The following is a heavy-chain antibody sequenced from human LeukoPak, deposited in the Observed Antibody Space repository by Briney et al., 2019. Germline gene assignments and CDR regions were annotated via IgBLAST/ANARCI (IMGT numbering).Heavy chain of an antibody. CDR3: AKGLQTNYYYYHAMDV. Sequence: AGGSLRLSCAASGFTFSSYGMHWARQAPGKGLEWLAVISYDGTNKDYADSVKGRFTISRDNSKNTLYLQVNSLRAEDTAVYYCAKGLQTNYYYYHAMDVWGQGTTVTVSS. CDR2: ISYDGTNK. D-gene: IGHD4-11*01. V-gene: IGHV3-30*18. CDR1: GFTFSSYG. J-gene: IGHJ6*02.